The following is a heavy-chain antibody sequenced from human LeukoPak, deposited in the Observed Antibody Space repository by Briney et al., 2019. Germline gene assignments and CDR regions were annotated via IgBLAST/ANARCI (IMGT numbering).Heavy chain of an antibody. J-gene: IGHJ6*02. CDR2: ISYDGSNK. CDR3: AREIPAMIVVVNGMDV. CDR1: GFTFSSYA. Sequence: QPGRSLRLSCAASGFTFSSYAMHWVRQAPGKGLEWVAVISYDGSNKYYADSVKGRFTISRDNSKNTLYLQMNSPRAEDTAVYYCAREIPAMIVVVNGMDVWGQGTTVTVSS. V-gene: IGHV3-30-3*01. D-gene: IGHD3-22*01.